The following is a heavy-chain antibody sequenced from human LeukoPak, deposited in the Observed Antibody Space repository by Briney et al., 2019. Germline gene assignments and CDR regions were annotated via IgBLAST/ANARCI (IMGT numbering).Heavy chain of an antibody. V-gene: IGHV3-21*01. D-gene: IGHD6-13*01. CDR1: GFTFSSYS. Sequence: PGGSLRLSCAASGFTFSSYSMNLFRQAPGKGPYWVSSISSSSSSIYYADSVKGRFTISRDNAKSSLYLQMNSLRAEDTAVYYCARVLEQLAPDFDYWGQGTLVTVSS. J-gene: IGHJ4*02. CDR2: ISSSSSSI. CDR3: ARVLEQLAPDFDY.